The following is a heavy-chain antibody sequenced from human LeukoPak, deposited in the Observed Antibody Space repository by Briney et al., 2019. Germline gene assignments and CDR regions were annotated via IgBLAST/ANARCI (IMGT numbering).Heavy chain of an antibody. V-gene: IGHV1-46*01. CDR3: AKEAPNTGWFDP. CDR2: INPSGDGA. D-gene: IGHD1-14*01. Sequence: ASVTVSCKASGHTFTTYYVHLVRQAPGQGLEWMGVINPSGDGANYPQRFQGRVTLTRDTSTSTVYMELSSLRSEDTAIYYCAKEAPNTGWFDPWGQGTLVTVSS. CDR1: GHTFTTYY. J-gene: IGHJ5*02.